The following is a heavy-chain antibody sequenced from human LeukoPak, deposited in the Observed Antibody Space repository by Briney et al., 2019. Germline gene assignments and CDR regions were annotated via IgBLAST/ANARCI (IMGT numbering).Heavy chain of an antibody. CDR2: IYYSGST. D-gene: IGHD4-17*01. V-gene: IGHV4-30-4*01. CDR3: ARDPMTTRAFDI. Sequence: SETLSLTCSVSGGSINSDYWSWIRQPPGKGLEWIGYIYYSGSTYYNPSLKSRVTISVDTSKNQFSLKLSSVTAADTAVYYCARDPMTTRAFDIWGQGTMVTVSS. CDR1: GGSINSDY. J-gene: IGHJ3*02.